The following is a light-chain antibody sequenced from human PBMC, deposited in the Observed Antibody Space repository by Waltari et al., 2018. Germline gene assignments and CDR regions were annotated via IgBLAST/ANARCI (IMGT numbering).Light chain of an antibody. CDR2: AAS. Sequence: IVMTQSPDTLSVSPGETATLPCRASRNINSHLAWYHQKPGQPPRLLIHAASTRAPGVPARFSGSGSGTEFTLTISNLQSEDFAVYYCQQYSNWPPITFGQGTRLEIK. CDR3: QQYSNWPPIT. J-gene: IGKJ5*01. CDR1: RNINSH. V-gene: IGKV3-15*01.